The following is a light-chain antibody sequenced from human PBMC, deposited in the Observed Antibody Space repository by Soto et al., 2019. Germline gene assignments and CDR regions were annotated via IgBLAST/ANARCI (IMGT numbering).Light chain of an antibody. Sequence: EIVMTQSPATLSVSPGERVTLSCRASQSVNSNLAWYQQKPGQTPKLLIYVASTRATGIPARFSGRGSGTEFTLTISSLQSEDFAIYYCQQYNAWPLTFGGGTKVEFK. CDR3: QQYNAWPLT. CDR1: QSVNSN. V-gene: IGKV3-15*01. J-gene: IGKJ4*01. CDR2: VAS.